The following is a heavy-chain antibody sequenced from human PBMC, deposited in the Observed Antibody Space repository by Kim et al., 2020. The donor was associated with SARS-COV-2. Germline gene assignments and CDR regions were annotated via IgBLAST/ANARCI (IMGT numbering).Heavy chain of an antibody. CDR2: ISSNGGTT. CDR3: VKVRGSQTFMYVSADY. Sequence: GGSLRLSCSASGFTFSSYAMHWVRQAPGKGLEYVSAISSNGGTTYYADSVKGRFTISRDNSKNTLYLQMSSLRAEDTAVYYCVKVRGSQTFMYVSADYWGQGTLVTVSS. J-gene: IGHJ4*02. V-gene: IGHV3-64D*06. CDR1: GFTFSSYA. D-gene: IGHD2-8*01.